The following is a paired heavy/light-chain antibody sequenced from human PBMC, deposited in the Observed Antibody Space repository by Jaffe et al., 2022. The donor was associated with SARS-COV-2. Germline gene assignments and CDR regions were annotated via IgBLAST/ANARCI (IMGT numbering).Heavy chain of an antibody. Sequence: EVQLAESGGGLVQPGGSLRLSCAASGFTFSAYWMSWVRQAPGKGLEWVANIKPDGSEKYYGDSVKGRFTISRDNAMNSLSLQMNSLRAEDTAMYYCARGPTAAAAPFDDWGQGTLVTVSS. CDR1: GFTFSAYW. CDR2: IKPDGSEK. V-gene: IGHV3-7*01. CDR3: ARGPTAAAAPFDD. J-gene: IGHJ4*02. D-gene: IGHD6-25*01.
Light chain of an antibody. CDR3: QQRSNWPLT. CDR1: QSVSHY. Sequence: EIVLTQSPATLSLSPGERATLSCRASQSVSHYLVWYQQKPGQAPRLLISDTSNRAAGVPARFSGSGSGTDFTLTISSLEPEDFAVYYCQQRSNWPLTFGGGTKVEIK. V-gene: IGKV3-11*01. CDR2: DTS. J-gene: IGKJ4*01.